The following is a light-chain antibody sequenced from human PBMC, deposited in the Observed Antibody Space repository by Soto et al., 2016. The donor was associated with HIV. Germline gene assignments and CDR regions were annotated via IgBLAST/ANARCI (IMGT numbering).Light chain of an antibody. CDR2: LAS. V-gene: IGKV2-28*01. CDR3: MQAXQGRT. Sequence: DIVMTQSPLSLPVTPGEPASISCRSSQSLLHSNGYYYLDWYLQKPGQSPQVLIYLASNRASGVPDRFSGSGSGTDFTLKISRVEAEDVGVYYCMQAXQGRTFGQGTKVEMK. CDR1: QSLLHSNGYYY. J-gene: IGKJ1*01.